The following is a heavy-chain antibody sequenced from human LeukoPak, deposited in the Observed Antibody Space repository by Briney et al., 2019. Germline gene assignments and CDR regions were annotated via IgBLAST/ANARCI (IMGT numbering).Heavy chain of an antibody. Sequence: ASVKVSCKASGCTFTTYDINWVRQATGQGLEWMGWMNPNSGNTGYAQKFQGRVTVTRNTSISTAYMELRSLRSEDTAVYYCARGPNKSDGGNSGSAWFDPWGQGTLVTVSS. CDR1: GCTFTTYD. D-gene: IGHD4-23*01. CDR3: ARGPNKSDGGNSGSAWFDP. J-gene: IGHJ5*02. V-gene: IGHV1-8*01. CDR2: MNPNSGNT.